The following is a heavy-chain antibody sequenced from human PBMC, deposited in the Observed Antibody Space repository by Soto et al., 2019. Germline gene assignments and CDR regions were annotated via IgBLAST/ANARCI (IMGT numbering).Heavy chain of an antibody. Sequence: GGSLRLSCAASGFTFSSYWMSWVRQAPGKGLEWVANIKQDGSEKYYVDSVKGRFTISRDNAKNSLYLQMNSLRAEDTAVYYCARVPTYYDFWSGYPTRGYFDYWGQGTLVTVSS. CDR1: GFTFSSYW. D-gene: IGHD3-3*01. CDR3: ARVPTYYDFWSGYPTRGYFDY. V-gene: IGHV3-7*01. J-gene: IGHJ4*02. CDR2: IKQDGSEK.